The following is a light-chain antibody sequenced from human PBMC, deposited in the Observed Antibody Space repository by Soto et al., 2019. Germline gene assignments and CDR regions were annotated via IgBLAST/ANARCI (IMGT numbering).Light chain of an antibody. CDR1: SSNSGAGYD. CDR3: QSYDSSLSGYVV. CDR2: GNS. J-gene: IGLJ2*01. Sequence: QSVLTQPPSVSGAPGQRVTISCTGSSSNSGAGYDVHWYQQLPGTAPKLLIYGNSNRPSGVPDRFSGSKSGTSDSLAITGLQAEDEADYYCQSYDSSLSGYVVFGGGTKLTVL. V-gene: IGLV1-40*01.